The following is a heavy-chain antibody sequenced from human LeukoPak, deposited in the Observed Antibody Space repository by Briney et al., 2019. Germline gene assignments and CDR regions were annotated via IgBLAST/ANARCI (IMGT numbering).Heavy chain of an antibody. CDR1: GFTFSSYW. V-gene: IGHV3-7*01. Sequence: GGSLRLSCAASGFTFSSYWMTWVRQAPGKGLEWVGNIKRDGSEKYYVDSVKGRFTISRDNAKNSLYLQMNSLRAEDTAVYYCARESGSVTSEVDFDYWGQGTLVTVSS. D-gene: IGHD4-17*01. CDR3: ARESGSVTSEVDFDY. CDR2: IKRDGSEK. J-gene: IGHJ4*02.